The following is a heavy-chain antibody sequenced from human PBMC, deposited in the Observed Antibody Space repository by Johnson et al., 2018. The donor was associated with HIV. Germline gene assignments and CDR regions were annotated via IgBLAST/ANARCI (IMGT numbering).Heavy chain of an antibody. Sequence: EVQLVESGGGVVRPGGSLRLSCAASGFTFDDYAMHWVRQAPGKGLEWVAGITWDGGSTGYADSVKGRFTISRDNARNSLYLQMNSLRAEDTALYYCAETVRNYYDSSGYAEYDAFDIWGQGTMVTVSS. D-gene: IGHD3-22*01. CDR3: AETVRNYYDSSGYAEYDAFDI. J-gene: IGHJ3*02. CDR2: ITWDGGST. CDR1: GFTFDDYA. V-gene: IGHV3-20*04.